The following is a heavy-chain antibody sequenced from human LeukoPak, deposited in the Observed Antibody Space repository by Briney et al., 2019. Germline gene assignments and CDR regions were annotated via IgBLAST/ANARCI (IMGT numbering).Heavy chain of an antibody. CDR2: ISGSGDST. V-gene: IGHV3-23*01. J-gene: IGHJ5*02. Sequence: PRGSLRLSCAASGFTFSSYAMSWVRQAPGKGLEWVSAISGSGDSTYYADSVKGRFTISRDNSKNTLYLQMYSLRAEDTAVYYCAKVLAAAWGPSTLTDWFDPWGQGTLVSVSS. CDR1: GFTFSSYA. CDR3: AKVLAAAWGPSTLTDWFDP. D-gene: IGHD6-13*01.